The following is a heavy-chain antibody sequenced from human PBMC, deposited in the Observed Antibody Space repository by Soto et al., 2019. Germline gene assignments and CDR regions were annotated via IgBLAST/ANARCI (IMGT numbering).Heavy chain of an antibody. V-gene: IGHV1-24*01. CDR1: GYTLTELS. CDR2: FDPEDGET. D-gene: IGHD3-10*01. CDR3: ATGMWFGEDYYYYYGMDV. Sequence: ASVKVSWKVSGYTLTELSMQWVRQAPGKGLEWMGGFDPEDGETIYAQKFQGRVTMTEDTSTDTAYMELSSLRSEDTAVYYCATGMWFGEDYYYYYGMDVWGQGTTVTVSS. J-gene: IGHJ6*02.